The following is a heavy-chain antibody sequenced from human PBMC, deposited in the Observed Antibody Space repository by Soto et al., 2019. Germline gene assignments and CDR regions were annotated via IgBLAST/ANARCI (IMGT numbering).Heavy chain of an antibody. D-gene: IGHD3-9*01. V-gene: IGHV2-5*01. J-gene: IGHJ4*02. Sequence: SGPTLVNPTQTLTLTCTFSGFSLSTSGVGVGWIRQPPGKALEWLALIYWNDDKRYSPSLKSRLTITKDTSKNQVVLTMTNMDPVDTATYYCAHIAVPDRYFDWLTQTESVVTAYTYFDYWGQGTLVTVSS. CDR1: GFSLSTSGVG. CDR3: AHIAVPDRYFDWLTQTESVVTAYTYFDY. CDR2: IYWNDDK.